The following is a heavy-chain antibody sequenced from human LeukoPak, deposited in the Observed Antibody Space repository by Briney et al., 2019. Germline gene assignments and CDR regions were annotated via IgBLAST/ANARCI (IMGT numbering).Heavy chain of an antibody. V-gene: IGHV3-53*01. CDR3: ARDLNYDTAS. Sequence: PGGSLRLSCAASGFSVSSNYMSWVRQAPGKGLEWVSVIYSGGSTYYADSVKCRFTISRDNSKNTVYLQMNSLRAEDTAVYYCARDLNYDTASWGQGTLVTVSS. J-gene: IGHJ5*02. D-gene: IGHD3-22*01. CDR1: GFSVSSNY. CDR2: IYSGGST.